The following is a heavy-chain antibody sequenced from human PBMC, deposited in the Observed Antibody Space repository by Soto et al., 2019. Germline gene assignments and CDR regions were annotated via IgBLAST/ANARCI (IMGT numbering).Heavy chain of an antibody. CDR2: IDPSDSYT. V-gene: IGHV5-10-1*01. J-gene: IGHJ4*02. CDR3: ARGADSSGYYYEVLDY. D-gene: IGHD3-22*01. Sequence: PGESLKISCKGSGYSFTSYWISWVRQMPGKGLEWMGRIDPSDSYTNYSPSFQGHVTISADKSISTAYLQWSSLKASDTAMYYCARGADSSGYYYEVLDYWGQGTLVTVSS. CDR1: GYSFTSYW.